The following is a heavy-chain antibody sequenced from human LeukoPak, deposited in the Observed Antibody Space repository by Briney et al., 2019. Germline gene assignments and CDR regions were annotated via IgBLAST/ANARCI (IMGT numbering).Heavy chain of an antibody. J-gene: IGHJ4*02. Sequence: ASETLSLTCTVSGGSISSNSYYWGWIRQPPGKGLEWIGSIYYSGSTYYNPSLKSRVTISVDTSKNQFSLKLSSVTAADTAVYYCATGDWAMGGVHFWGQGTLVTVSS. CDR1: GGSISSNSYY. D-gene: IGHD3-16*01. V-gene: IGHV4-39*07. CDR3: ATGDWAMGGVHF. CDR2: IYYSGST.